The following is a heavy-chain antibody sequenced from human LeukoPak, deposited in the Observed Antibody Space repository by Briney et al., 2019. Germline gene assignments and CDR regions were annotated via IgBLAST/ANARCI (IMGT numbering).Heavy chain of an antibody. D-gene: IGHD4-23*01. CDR1: GFTFSSYA. CDR2: ISGSGGST. CDR3: AKHVTRVVYSRLFGP. J-gene: IGHJ5*02. Sequence: GGSLRLSCAASGFTFSSYAMSWVRQAPGKGLEWVSAISGSGGSTYYADSVKGRFTISRDNSKNTLYLQMNSLRAEDTAVYYCAKHVTRVVYSRLFGPRGQGTLVTVSS. V-gene: IGHV3-23*01.